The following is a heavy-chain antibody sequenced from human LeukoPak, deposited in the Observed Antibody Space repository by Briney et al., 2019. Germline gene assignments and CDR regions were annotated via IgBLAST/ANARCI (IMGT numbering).Heavy chain of an antibody. Sequence: SETPSLTCTVSGGSISSYYWSWIRQPPGKGREWIGYIYYSGSTNYNPSLKSRVTISVDTSKNQFSLKLSSVTAADTAVYYCARGSYDSSGYSDAFDIWGQGTMVTVSS. V-gene: IGHV4-59*08. CDR2: IYYSGST. CDR3: ARGSYDSSGYSDAFDI. J-gene: IGHJ3*02. CDR1: GGSISSYY. D-gene: IGHD3-22*01.